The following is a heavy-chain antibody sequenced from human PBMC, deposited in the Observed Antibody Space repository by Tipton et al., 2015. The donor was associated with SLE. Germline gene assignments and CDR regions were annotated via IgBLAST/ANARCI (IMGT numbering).Heavy chain of an antibody. CDR1: GGSLNGHY. J-gene: IGHJ3*02. Sequence: TLSLTCAVYGGSLNGHYWNWIRQPPGKGLEWIGEIDHSGGTNYNPSLKSRVTISLDTSKNQFSLKLTSVTAADTAVYYCARAPQWEPPTFDIWGQGTMVTVSS. V-gene: IGHV4-34*01. CDR2: IDHSGGT. CDR3: ARAPQWEPPTFDI. D-gene: IGHD1-26*01.